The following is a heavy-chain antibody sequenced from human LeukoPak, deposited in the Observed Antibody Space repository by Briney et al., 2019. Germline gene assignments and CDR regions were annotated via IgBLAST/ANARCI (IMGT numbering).Heavy chain of an antibody. CDR2: IYHSGST. CDR1: GGSISSGSYY. D-gene: IGHD6-6*01. J-gene: IGHJ6*03. V-gene: IGHV4-39*07. Sequence: SETLSLTCTVSGGSISSGSYYWGWIRQPPGKGLEWIGSIYHSGSTYYNPSLKSRVTISVDTSKNQFSLKLSSVTAADTAVYYCARLDSSSFWSYYYYYYMDVWGKGTTVTVSS. CDR3: ARLDSSSFWSYYYYYYMDV.